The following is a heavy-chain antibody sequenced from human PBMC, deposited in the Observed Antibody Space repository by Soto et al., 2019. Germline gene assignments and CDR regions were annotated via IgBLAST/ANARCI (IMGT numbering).Heavy chain of an antibody. D-gene: IGHD3-22*01. CDR1: GDSVSSNSAA. J-gene: IGHJ4*02. CDR3: ARDGFTMIGARALFTYYFDY. Sequence: SHTLSLTCAISGDSVSSNSAAWNWIRQSPSRGLEWLGRTYYRSKWYNDYAVSVKSRITINPDTSKNQFSLQLNSVTPEDTAVYYCARDGFTMIGARALFTYYFDYWGQGTLVTVSS. CDR2: TYYRSKWYN. V-gene: IGHV6-1*01.